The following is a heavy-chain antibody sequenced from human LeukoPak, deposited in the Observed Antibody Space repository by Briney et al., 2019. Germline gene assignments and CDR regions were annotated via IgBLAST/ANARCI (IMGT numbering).Heavy chain of an antibody. V-gene: IGHV4-59*12. Sequence: SETLSLTCTVSGGSISSYYWSWIRQPPGKGLEWIGYIYYSGSTNYNPSLKSRVTISLDTSKNQFSLRLSSVTAADTAVYFCGSLNYDILAGYSPWGQGTLVTVSS. D-gene: IGHD3-9*01. CDR1: GGSISSYY. CDR2: IYYSGST. J-gene: IGHJ5*02. CDR3: GSLNYDILAGYSP.